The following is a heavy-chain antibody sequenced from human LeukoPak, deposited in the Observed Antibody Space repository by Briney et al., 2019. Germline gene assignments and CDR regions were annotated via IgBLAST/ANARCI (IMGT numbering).Heavy chain of an antibody. CDR1: GSSMRSNY. V-gene: IGHV4-59*01. Sequence: SETLSLTCTVSGSSMRSNYWSLTRQPPGKGLEWIGNIYYSGSTNYNPSLKSRVTISIDPSKNQFSLKLSSVTAADTAIYYCVKDNGRWFDPWGQGTLVIVSS. J-gene: IGHJ5*02. CDR2: IYYSGST. CDR3: VKDNGRWFDP. D-gene: IGHD1-26*01.